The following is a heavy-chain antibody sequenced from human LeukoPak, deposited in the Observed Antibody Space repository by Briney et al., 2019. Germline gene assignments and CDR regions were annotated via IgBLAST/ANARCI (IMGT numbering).Heavy chain of an antibody. CDR2: INPSGGST. D-gene: IGHD2-15*01. J-gene: IGHJ4*02. Sequence: ASVKASCKASGYTFTSYYMHWVRQAPGQGLEWMGIINPSGGSTSYAQKFQGRVTMTRDMSTSTVYMELSSLRSEDTAVYYCARDQGGDLTEGSYFDCWGQGTLVTVSS. CDR3: ARDQGGDLTEGSYFDC. CDR1: GYTFTSYY. V-gene: IGHV1-46*01.